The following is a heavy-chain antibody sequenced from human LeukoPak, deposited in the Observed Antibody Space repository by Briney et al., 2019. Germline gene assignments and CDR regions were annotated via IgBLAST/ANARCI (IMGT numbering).Heavy chain of an antibody. CDR3: AREGADGFDI. J-gene: IGHJ3*02. CDR1: GFSFSSYT. D-gene: IGHD3-16*01. V-gene: IGHV3-21*01. Sequence: PGGSLRLSCAASGFSFSSYTMHCVRQAPGKGLEWVSSISGGSTYIYYVDSVKGRFTISRDNAENSLYLQMNSLRDEDTAVYYCAREGADGFDIWGQGTVVTVSS. CDR2: ISGGSTYI.